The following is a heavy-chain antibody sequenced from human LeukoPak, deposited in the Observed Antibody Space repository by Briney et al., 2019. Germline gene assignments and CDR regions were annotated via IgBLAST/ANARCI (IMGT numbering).Heavy chain of an antibody. CDR3: ANKVVVEDYYYYGMDV. D-gene: IGHD2-15*01. V-gene: IGHV1-69*13. CDR1: GYTFTSYG. J-gene: IGHJ6*02. CDR2: IIPIFGAA. Sequence: GASVKVSCKASGYTFTSYGISWVRQAPGQGLEWMGGIIPIFGAANYAQKFQGRVTITADESTSTAYMELSSLRSEDTAVYYCANKVVVEDYYYYGMDVWGQGTTVTVSS.